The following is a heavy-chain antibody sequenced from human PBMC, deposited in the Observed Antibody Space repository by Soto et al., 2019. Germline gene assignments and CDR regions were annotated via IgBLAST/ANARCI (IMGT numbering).Heavy chain of an antibody. CDR2: INPNSGGT. CDR1: GYTFSDFY. CDR3: ARGGSNDPWKTEFCIDA. J-gene: IGHJ6*02. V-gene: IGHV1-2*02. D-gene: IGHD2-15*01. Sequence: ASVKVSCKASGYTFSDFYMHWVRQAPGQELEWMGWINPNSGGTHYAQKFQGRVTMTRDTSISTAYMELNRLRSDDTAVYYCARGGSNDPWKTEFCIDAWGEGLTFTV.